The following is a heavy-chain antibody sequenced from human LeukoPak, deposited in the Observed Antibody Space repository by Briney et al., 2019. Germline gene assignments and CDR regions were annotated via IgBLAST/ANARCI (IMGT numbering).Heavy chain of an antibody. J-gene: IGHJ4*02. V-gene: IGHV3-48*03. Sequence: GGSLRLSCAASGFTFSSYEMNWVRQAPGKGLEWVSYISSTGNTIYYADSLKGRFTVSRDNAENSLYLQMNSLRAEDTAVYYCARLSHSSNWSQDGYWGQGTLVTVSS. CDR1: GFTFSSYE. CDR2: ISSTGNTI. CDR3: ARLSHSSNWSQDGY. D-gene: IGHD6-13*01.